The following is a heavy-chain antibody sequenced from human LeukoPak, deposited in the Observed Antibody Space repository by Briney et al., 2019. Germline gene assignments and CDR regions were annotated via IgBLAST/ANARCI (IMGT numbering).Heavy chain of an antibody. J-gene: IGHJ6*03. D-gene: IGHD5-18*01. CDR1: GYSFTSYW. CDR2: IYPGDSDT. Sequence: GESLKISCKGSGYSFTSYWIGWVRQMPGKGLEWMGIIYPGDSDTRYSPSFQGQVTISADKSISTAYLQWSSLKASDTAVYYCARLSSGYSYGYYYYYYMDVWGKGTTVTVSS. CDR3: ARLSSGYSYGYYYYYYMDV. V-gene: IGHV5-51*01.